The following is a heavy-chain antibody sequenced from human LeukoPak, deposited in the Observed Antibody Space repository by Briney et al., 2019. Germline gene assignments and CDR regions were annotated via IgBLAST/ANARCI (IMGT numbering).Heavy chain of an antibody. J-gene: IGHJ4*02. V-gene: IGHV3-23*01. CDR2: IGSSGATQ. CDR3: ARVFSTYYFDY. Sequence: GGSLRLSCAASGFTFSNCAMRWVRQAPGKGLQWVSAIGSSGATQHYADAVKGRFTISRDNSKNTVYLQMNSLRGEDTAVYYCARVFSTYYFDYWGQGTLVTVSS. CDR1: GFTFSNCA. D-gene: IGHD3-3*02.